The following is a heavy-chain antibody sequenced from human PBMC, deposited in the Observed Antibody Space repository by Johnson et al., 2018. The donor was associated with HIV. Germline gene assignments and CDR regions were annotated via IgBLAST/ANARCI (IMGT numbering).Heavy chain of an antibody. D-gene: IGHD6-6*01. Sequence: VQLVESGGGLVQPGGSLRLSCAASGLIFSRSWMHWVRQAPGKGLVWVSRTNSDGTTTNYADSVKGRFTVSRDNTKNTLFLEMTSLRPEDTAVYYCVKERQLVRSFDIWGQGTMVTVSS. V-gene: IGHV3-74*02. CDR1: GLIFSRSW. CDR2: TNSDGTTT. J-gene: IGHJ3*02. CDR3: VKERQLVRSFDI.